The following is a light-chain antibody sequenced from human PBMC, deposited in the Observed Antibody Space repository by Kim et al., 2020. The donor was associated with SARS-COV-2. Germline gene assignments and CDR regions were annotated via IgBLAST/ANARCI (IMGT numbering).Light chain of an antibody. CDR1: NIGSKS. Sequence: VAPGKTARITCGGNNIGSKSVHLYQQKPGQAPVLVIYYDSDRPSGIPERFSGSNSGNTATLTISRVEAGDEADYYCQVWDSSSDHVFGTGTKVTVL. V-gene: IGLV3-21*04. J-gene: IGLJ1*01. CDR2: YDS. CDR3: QVWDSSSDHV.